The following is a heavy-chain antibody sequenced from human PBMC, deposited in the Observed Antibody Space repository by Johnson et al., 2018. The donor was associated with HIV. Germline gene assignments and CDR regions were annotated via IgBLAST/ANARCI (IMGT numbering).Heavy chain of an antibody. V-gene: IGHV3-33*06. D-gene: IGHD6-6*01. J-gene: IGHJ3*02. CDR1: GFTFSSYG. CDR3: ANLGSGSSRSAFDI. Sequence: QVQLVESGGGVVQPGRSLRLSCAASGFTFSSYGMHWVRQAPGKGLEWVAVIWYDGSNKYYADSVKGRFTISRDNSKNTLYLQMNSLRAEDTAVYYCANLGSGSSRSAFDIWGQGTMVTVSS. CDR2: IWYDGSNK.